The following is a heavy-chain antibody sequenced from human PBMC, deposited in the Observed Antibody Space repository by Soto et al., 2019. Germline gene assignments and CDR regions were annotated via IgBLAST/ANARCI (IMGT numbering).Heavy chain of an antibody. CDR2: ISGSGGST. Sequence: GGSLRLSCAASGFTFSDYAMSWVRQAPGKGLDWVSAISGSGGSTYYADSVKGRFTISRDNSKNTLYLQMNSLRAGDTAVYYCAKDGGYCSSSSRYVGGDYWGQGTLVTVSS. CDR3: AKDGGYCSSSSRYVGGDY. V-gene: IGHV3-23*01. J-gene: IGHJ4*02. CDR1: GFTFSDYA. D-gene: IGHD2-2*01.